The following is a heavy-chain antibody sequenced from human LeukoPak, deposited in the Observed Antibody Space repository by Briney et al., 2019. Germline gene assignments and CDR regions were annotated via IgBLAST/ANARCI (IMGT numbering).Heavy chain of an antibody. D-gene: IGHD2-21*02. J-gene: IGHJ4*02. CDR3: ARDRGMPYCGGDCYSGIIDY. CDR1: GYTVTSYY. V-gene: IGHV7-4-1*02. Sequence: ASVKVSCKASGYTVTSYYTHWVRQAPGQGLEWMGWINTNTGNPTYAQGFTGRFVFSLDTSVSTTYLQISSLKAEDTAVYYCARDRGMPYCGGDCYSGIIDYWGQGTLVTVSS. CDR2: INTNTGNP.